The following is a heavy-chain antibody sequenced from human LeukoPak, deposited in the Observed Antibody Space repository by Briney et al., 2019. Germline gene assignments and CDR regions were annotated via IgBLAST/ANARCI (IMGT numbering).Heavy chain of an antibody. J-gene: IGHJ4*02. CDR2: IYYSGST. D-gene: IGHD3-16*01. CDR3: ARDATLGY. CDR1: GGSISSYY. V-gene: IGHV4-59*01. Sequence: SETLSLTFTVSGGSISSYYWSWIRQPPGKGLEWIGYIYYSGSTNYNPSLKNRVTISVDTSKNQFSLKLSSVTAADTAVYYCARDATLGYWGQGTLVTVSS.